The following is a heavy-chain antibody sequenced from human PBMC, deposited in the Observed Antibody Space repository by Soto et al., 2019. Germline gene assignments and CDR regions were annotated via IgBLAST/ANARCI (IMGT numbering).Heavy chain of an antibody. Sequence: QVQLVESGGGVVQPGRSLRLSCAASGFTFSSYGMHWVRQAPGKGLEWVAVIWYDGSNKYYADSVKGRFTISRDNSKTTLYLQMNSLRAEDTAVYYCARDGEGGRKSNVLRFLEWLSRIFDYWGQGTLVTVSS. CDR3: ARDGEGGRKSNVLRFLEWLSRIFDY. D-gene: IGHD3-3*01. CDR2: IWYDGSNK. J-gene: IGHJ4*02. V-gene: IGHV3-33*01. CDR1: GFTFSSYG.